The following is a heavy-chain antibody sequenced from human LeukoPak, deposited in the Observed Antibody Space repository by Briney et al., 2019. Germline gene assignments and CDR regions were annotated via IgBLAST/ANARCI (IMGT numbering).Heavy chain of an antibody. V-gene: IGHV4-34*01. Sequence: SETLSLTCAVYGGSFSGYYWSWIRQPPGKGLEWIGDINHSGSTNCSPSLKSRVTISVDTSRNQFSLKLSSVTAADTAVYYCARVRIAARLCWFDPWGQGTLVTVSS. CDR1: GGSFSGYY. J-gene: IGHJ5*02. CDR2: INHSGST. D-gene: IGHD6-6*01. CDR3: ARVRIAARLCWFDP.